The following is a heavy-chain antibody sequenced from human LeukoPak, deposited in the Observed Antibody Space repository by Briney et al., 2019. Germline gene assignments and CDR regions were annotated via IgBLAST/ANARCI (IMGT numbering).Heavy chain of an antibody. V-gene: IGHV4-34*01. J-gene: IGHJ6*02. CDR3: ARGPNLNYDFWSGYSPIYYYYGMDV. D-gene: IGHD3-3*01. CDR2: INHSGST. Sequence: SETLSLTCTVSGGSISSYYWSWIRQPPGKGLEWIGEINHSGSTNYNPSLKSRVTISVDTSKNQFSLKLSSVTAADTAVYYCARGPNLNYDFWSGYSPIYYYYGMDVWGQGTTVTVSS. CDR1: GGSISSYY.